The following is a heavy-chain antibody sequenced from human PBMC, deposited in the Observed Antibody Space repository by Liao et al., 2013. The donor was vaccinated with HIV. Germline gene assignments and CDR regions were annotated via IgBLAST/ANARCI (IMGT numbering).Heavy chain of an antibody. D-gene: IGHD5-18*01. V-gene: IGHV4-59*02. J-gene: IGHJ4*02. CDR3: ARERGYSYGYGALRYIDY. CDR2: IHYNGNT. Sequence: QVQLQESGPGLVKPSETLSLTCTVSGDFVSSYYWSWIRQPPGKGLEWIGYIHYNGNTNYNPSLKSRVTMSVDTSKSQISLKLSSVTAADTAVYYCARERGYSYGYGALRYIDYWGQGTLVTVSS. CDR1: GDFVSSYY.